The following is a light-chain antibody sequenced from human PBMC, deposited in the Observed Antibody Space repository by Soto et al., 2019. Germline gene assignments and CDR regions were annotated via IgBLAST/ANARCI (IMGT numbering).Light chain of an antibody. Sequence: EIVLTQSPATLSLSLGERATLSCRASQSISTYLGWYQQKPGQAPRLIMSDVSRRATGIPARFSGSGSGTDFTLTITSLEPEDFAVYYCHNRVYSVTFGGGTTVEIK. CDR1: QSISTY. J-gene: IGKJ4*01. CDR2: DVS. CDR3: HNRVYSVT. V-gene: IGKV3-11*01.